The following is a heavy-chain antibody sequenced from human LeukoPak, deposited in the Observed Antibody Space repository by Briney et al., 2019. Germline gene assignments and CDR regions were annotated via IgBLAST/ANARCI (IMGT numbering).Heavy chain of an antibody. CDR2: MKQDGSEK. V-gene: IGHV3-7*01. CDR1: GFTFSSYW. J-gene: IGHJ4*02. CDR3: ARDGKAAWFPN. D-gene: IGHD6-13*01. Sequence: PGGSLRLSCAASGFTFSSYWMSWVRQAPGKGLEWVANMKQDGSEKYYVDSVKGRFTISRDNAKNSLYLQMNSLRAEDTAVYYCARDGKAAWFPNWVQGTLVTVSS.